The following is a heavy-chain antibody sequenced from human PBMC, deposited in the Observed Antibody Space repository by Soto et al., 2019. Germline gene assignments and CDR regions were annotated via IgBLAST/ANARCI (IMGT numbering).Heavy chain of an antibody. V-gene: IGHV4-39*01. J-gene: IGHJ4*02. CDR2: IHSNGST. CDR1: GGSILGSSYY. Sequence: SETLSLTCTVSGGSILGSSYYWGWIRQPPGKGLEWIGTIHSNGSTYYKSSLKSRVTISVGTSKKQFSLKLSSVTAADTAMYYCATPHFKYADFWGQGIMVTVSS. CDR3: ATPHFKYADF. D-gene: IGHD2-2*01.